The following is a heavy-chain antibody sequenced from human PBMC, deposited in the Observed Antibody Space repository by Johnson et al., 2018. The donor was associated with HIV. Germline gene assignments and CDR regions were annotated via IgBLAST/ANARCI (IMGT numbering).Heavy chain of an antibody. J-gene: IGHJ3*02. V-gene: IGHV3-9*01. CDR1: GFTFDDYA. CDR2: ISWNSGSI. CDR3: AKNLYPAGAFDI. Sequence: VQLVESGGGLVQPGRSLRLSCAASGFTFDDYAMHWVRQAPGKGLEWVSGISWNSGSIGYADSVKGRFTISRDNAKNSLYLQMNSLRAEDTALYYCAKNLYPAGAFDIWGQGTMVTVSS.